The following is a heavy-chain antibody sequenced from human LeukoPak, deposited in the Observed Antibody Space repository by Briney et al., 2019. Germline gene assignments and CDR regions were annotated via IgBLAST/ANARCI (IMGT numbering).Heavy chain of an antibody. CDR1: GGSISSSNW. V-gene: IGHV4-4*02. J-gene: IGHJ3*02. D-gene: IGHD3-10*01. Sequence: SETLSLTCAVSGGSISSSNWWSWVRQPPGKGLEWIGEIYHSGSTNYNPSLKSRVTISVDTSKNQFSLKLSSVTAADTAVYYCARGPGGLLWFGELLYKDDAFDIWGQGTMVTVSS. CDR3: ARGPGGLLWFGELLYKDDAFDI. CDR2: IYHSGST.